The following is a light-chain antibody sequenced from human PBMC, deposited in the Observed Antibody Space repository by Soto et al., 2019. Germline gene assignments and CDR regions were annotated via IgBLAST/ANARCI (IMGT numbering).Light chain of an antibody. J-gene: IGLJ1*01. CDR3: CSYAGTYTFV. Sequence: QSALTQPRSVSGSPGQSVTVSCTGTNSDVGRYKYVSWYQQHPGKAPKLMLYDVTERPSGVPDRFSGSKSGNTASLIISGLQAEDEADYYCCSYAGTYTFVFGNGTKVTV. CDR1: NSDVGRYKY. CDR2: DVT. V-gene: IGLV2-11*01.